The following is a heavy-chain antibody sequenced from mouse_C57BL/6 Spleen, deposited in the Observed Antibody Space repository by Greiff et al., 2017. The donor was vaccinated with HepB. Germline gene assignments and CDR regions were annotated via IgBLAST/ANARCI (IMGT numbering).Heavy chain of an antibody. Sequence: EVKLVESGGGLVKPGGSLKLSCAASGFTFSSYAMSWVRQTPEKRLEWVATISDGGSYTYYPDNVKGRFTISRDNAKNNLYLQMSHLKSEDTAMYYCARDDEIKPWFAYWGQGTLVTVSA. CDR3: ARDDEIKPWFAY. D-gene: IGHD2-4*01. J-gene: IGHJ3*01. CDR2: ISDGGSYT. V-gene: IGHV5-4*01. CDR1: GFTFSSYA.